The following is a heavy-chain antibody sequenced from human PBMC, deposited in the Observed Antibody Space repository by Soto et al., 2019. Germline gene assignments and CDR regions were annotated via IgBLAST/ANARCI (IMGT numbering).Heavy chain of an antibody. CDR1: GFTFCDYA. Sequence: PGVSLRLSCTASGFTFCDYAMSWFRQAPGKGLEWVGFIRSKAYGGTTEYAASVKGRFTISRDDSKSIAYLQMNSLKTEDTAVYYCARAVSGTALEYWGQGTLVTVSS. V-gene: IGHV3-49*03. CDR2: IRSKAYGGTT. D-gene: IGHD1-7*01. J-gene: IGHJ4*02. CDR3: ARAVSGTALEY.